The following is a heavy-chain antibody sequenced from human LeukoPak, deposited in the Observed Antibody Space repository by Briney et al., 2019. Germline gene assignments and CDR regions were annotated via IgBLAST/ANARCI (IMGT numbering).Heavy chain of an antibody. CDR3: VRDPSSVRLPFGS. Sequence: GGSLRLSCAVSGFTLSLYGMNWVRQAPGKGLEWISHISASSSGIFYADSVKGRFIASRDNTRSSLYLQMNSLRAEDTAVYYCVRDPSSVRLPFGSWGQGTLVTVSS. J-gene: IGHJ4*02. CDR2: ISASSSGI. CDR1: GFTLSLYG. V-gene: IGHV3-48*01. D-gene: IGHD6-6*01.